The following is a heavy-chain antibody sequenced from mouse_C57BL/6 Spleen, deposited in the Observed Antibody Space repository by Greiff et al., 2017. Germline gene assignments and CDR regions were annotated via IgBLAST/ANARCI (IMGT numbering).Heavy chain of an antibody. CDR2: IYPGSGST. CDR1: GYTFTSYW. D-gene: IGHD2-1*01. Sequence: QVQLQQPGAELVKPGASVKMSCKASGYTFTSYWITWVKQRPGQGLEWIGDIYPGSGSTNYNEKFKSKATLTVDTSSSTAYMQLSSLTSEDSAVYYCARRHYGNPYWYFDVWGTGTTVTVSS. CDR3: ARRHYGNPYWYFDV. V-gene: IGHV1-55*01. J-gene: IGHJ1*03.